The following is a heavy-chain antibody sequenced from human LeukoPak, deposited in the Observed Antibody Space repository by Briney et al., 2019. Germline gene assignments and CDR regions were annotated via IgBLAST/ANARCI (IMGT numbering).Heavy chain of an antibody. D-gene: IGHD3-10*01. CDR1: GFTFDDYA. J-gene: IGHJ4*02. V-gene: IGHV3-20*04. CDR2: INWNGGST. CDR3: ARDSPSYYYASGSYSPFDY. Sequence: GGSLRLSCAASGFTFDDYAMSWVRHAPGKGLEWVAGINWNGGSTGYADSVKGRFTISRDNAKNSLYLQMNSLRAEDTALYYCARDSPSYYYASGSYSPFDYWGQGTLVTVSS.